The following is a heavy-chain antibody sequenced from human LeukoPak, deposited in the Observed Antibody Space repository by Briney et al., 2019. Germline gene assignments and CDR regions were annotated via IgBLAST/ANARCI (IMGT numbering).Heavy chain of an antibody. J-gene: IGHJ4*02. V-gene: IGHV3-30-3*01. CDR2: ISHDGTNK. Sequence: QTGGSLRLSCAASGFSFINYAMHWVRQAPGKGLEWVAVISHDGTNKYYSDSVKGRFTISRDTSKNTLYLQMNSLRAEDTAVYYCARAPTDDSSGWTFFFDYWGQGTLVTVSS. CDR3: ARAPTDDSSGWTFFFDY. CDR1: GFSFINYA. D-gene: IGHD6-19*01.